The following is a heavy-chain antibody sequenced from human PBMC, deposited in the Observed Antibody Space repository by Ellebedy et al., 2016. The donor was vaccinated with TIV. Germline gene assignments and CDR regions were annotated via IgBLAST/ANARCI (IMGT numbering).Heavy chain of an antibody. V-gene: IGHV3-15*01. CDR2: IKSKTDGGTT. D-gene: IGHD6-13*01. CDR1: GFTFSNAW. CDR3: TTEASSSWYGSSH. J-gene: IGHJ4*02. Sequence: GGSLRLSXAASGFTFSNAWMSWVRQAPGKGLEWVGRIKSKTDGGTTDYAAPVKGRFTISRDDSKNTLYLQMNSLKTEDTAVYYCTTEASSSWYGSSHWGQGTLVTVSS.